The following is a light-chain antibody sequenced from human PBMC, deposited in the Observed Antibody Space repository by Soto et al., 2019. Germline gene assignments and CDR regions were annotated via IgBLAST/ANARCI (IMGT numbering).Light chain of an antibody. J-gene: IGLJ1*01. CDR1: SSDVGGYNF. CDR2: EVT. CDR3: SSYTGSSTLYV. Sequence: QSALTQPASVSGSPGQSITISCTGTSSDVGGYNFVCWYQQHPGKAPKLIIYEVTNRPSGVSHRFSGSKSGNTASLTISGLQPEDEADYYCSSYTGSSTLYVFGTGTKVTVL. V-gene: IGLV2-14*01.